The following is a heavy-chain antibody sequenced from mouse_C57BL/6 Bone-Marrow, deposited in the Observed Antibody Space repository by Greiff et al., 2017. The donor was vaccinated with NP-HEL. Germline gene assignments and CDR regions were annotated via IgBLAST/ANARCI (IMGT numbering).Heavy chain of an antibody. Sequence: QVQLQQPGAELVMPGASVKLSCKASGYTFTSYWMHWVKQRPGQGLEWIGEIDPSDSYTNYNQKFKGKSTLTVDKSSSTAYMQLSSLTSEDSAVYYCARNWVYYYARDYWGQGTSVTVSS. J-gene: IGHJ4*01. CDR2: IDPSDSYT. CDR3: ARNWVYYYARDY. V-gene: IGHV1-69*01. CDR1: GYTFTSYW. D-gene: IGHD4-1*01.